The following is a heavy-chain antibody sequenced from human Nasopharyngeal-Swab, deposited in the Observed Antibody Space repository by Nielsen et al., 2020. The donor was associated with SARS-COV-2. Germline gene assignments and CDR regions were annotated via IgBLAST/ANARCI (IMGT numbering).Heavy chain of an antibody. J-gene: IGHJ6*02. V-gene: IGHV3-23*01. CDR2: ISGSGGST. CDR3: AKAEGSNNYYYYGMDV. D-gene: IGHD6-13*01. Sequence: VRQAPGKGLEWVSAISGSGGSTYYADSVKGRFTIYRDNSKNTRDLQMNSLRAEDTAVYYCAKAEGSNNYYYYGMDVWGQGTTVTVSS.